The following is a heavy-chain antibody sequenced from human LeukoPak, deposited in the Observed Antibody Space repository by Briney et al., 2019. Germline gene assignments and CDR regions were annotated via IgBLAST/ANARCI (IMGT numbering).Heavy chain of an antibody. D-gene: IGHD1-26*01. Sequence: GGSLRLSCAASGFTFSSSAMSWVRQAPGKGLEWVSSISGSGGSPYYADSVKGRFTISRDNSKNTLYLQMNSLRAEDTAVYYCARCDSGSYRGEFDYWGQGTLVTVSS. V-gene: IGHV3-23*01. CDR3: ARCDSGSYRGEFDY. CDR2: ISGSGGSP. J-gene: IGHJ4*02. CDR1: GFTFSSSA.